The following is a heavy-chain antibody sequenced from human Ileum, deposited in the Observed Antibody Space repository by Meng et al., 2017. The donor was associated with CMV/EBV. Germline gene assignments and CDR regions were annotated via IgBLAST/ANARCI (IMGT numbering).Heavy chain of an antibody. CDR2: IRNDGSYK. D-gene: IGHD1-26*01. Sequence: GESLEISCAASGFKFNNNDLHWVRQAPGKGLEWVAFIRNDGSYKHYADSVKGRFTISRDNAKSSLYLQMNSLRPEDMALYFCAKAGGYSGSYPFDGWGRGTLVTVSS. CDR3: AKAGGYSGSYPFDG. J-gene: IGHJ4*02. CDR1: GFKFNNND. V-gene: IGHV3-30*02.